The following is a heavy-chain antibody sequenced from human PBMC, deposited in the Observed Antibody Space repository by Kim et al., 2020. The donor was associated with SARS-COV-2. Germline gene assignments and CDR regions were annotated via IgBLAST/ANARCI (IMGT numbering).Heavy chain of an antibody. CDR2: ISYDGSNK. Sequence: GGSLRLSCAASGFTFSSYAMHWVRQAPGKGLEWVAVISYDGSNKYYADSVKGRFTISRDNSKNTLYLQMNSLRAEDTAVYYCARGASSSWYVLQHWGQGTLVTVSS. D-gene: IGHD6-13*01. J-gene: IGHJ1*01. V-gene: IGHV3-30*04. CDR3: ARGASSSWYVLQH. CDR1: GFTFSSYA.